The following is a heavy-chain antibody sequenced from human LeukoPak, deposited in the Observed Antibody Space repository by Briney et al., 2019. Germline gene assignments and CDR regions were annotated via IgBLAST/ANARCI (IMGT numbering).Heavy chain of an antibody. V-gene: IGHV3-21*06. CDR3: ARGRSITLLRGVAMSDGFDI. CDR2: TDTSGNYI. D-gene: IGHD3-10*01. J-gene: IGHJ3*02. Sequence: PGGSLRLSCEASGFTFSNYGLNWVRQAPGKGLEWVSFTDTSGNYIYYGDSVKGRFTISRDNARNLSFLQMNGLRAEDTAVYYCARGRSITLLRGVAMSDGFDIWGQGAMDAVSS. CDR1: GFTFSNYG.